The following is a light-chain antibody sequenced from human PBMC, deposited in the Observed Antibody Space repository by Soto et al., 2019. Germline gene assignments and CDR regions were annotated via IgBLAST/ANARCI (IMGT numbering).Light chain of an antibody. V-gene: IGLV2-14*01. Sequence: QSALTQPASVSGSPGQSITISCTGTNSDVGGYKYVSGYQQLPGKAPKLIIYEVSYRPSGVSNRFSGSKSGNTASLTISGLQAEDEADYYCSSYRSDSTLYVFGTGTQLTVL. CDR3: SSYRSDSTLYV. CDR1: NSDVGGYKY. J-gene: IGLJ1*01. CDR2: EVS.